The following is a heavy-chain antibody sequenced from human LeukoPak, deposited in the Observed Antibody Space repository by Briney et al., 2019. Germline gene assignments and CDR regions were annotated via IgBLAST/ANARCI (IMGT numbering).Heavy chain of an antibody. J-gene: IGHJ3*02. D-gene: IGHD3-22*01. Sequence: PSETLSLTCTVSGGSISSYYWSWIRQPPGKGLEWIGYIYYSGSTNYNPSPKSRVTISVDTSKNQFSLKLSSVTAADTAVYYCARAPYYYDSSGYGLGKVAFDIWGQGTMVTVSS. CDR1: GGSISSYY. CDR3: ARAPYYYDSSGYGLGKVAFDI. V-gene: IGHV4-59*01. CDR2: IYYSGST.